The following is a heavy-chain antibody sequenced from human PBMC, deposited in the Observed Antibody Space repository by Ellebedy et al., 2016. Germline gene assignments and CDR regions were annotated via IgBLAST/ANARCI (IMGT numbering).Heavy chain of an antibody. CDR2: IYYSGST. CDR1: GGSVSSGSYY. D-gene: IGHD1-1*01. Sequence: SETLSLXCTVSGGSVSSGSYYWSWIRQPPGKGLEWIGYIYYSGSTNYNPSLKSRVTISVDTSKNQFSLKLSSVTAADTAVYYCARERLWERWRLFDYWGQGTLVTVSS. V-gene: IGHV4-61*01. J-gene: IGHJ4*02. CDR3: ARERLWERWRLFDY.